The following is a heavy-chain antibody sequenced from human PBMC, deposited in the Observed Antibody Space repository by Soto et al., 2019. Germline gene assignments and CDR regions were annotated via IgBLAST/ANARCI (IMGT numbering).Heavy chain of an antibody. CDR1: GFTFSSYA. J-gene: IGHJ3*02. CDR2: ISYDGSNK. V-gene: IGHV3-30-3*01. D-gene: IGHD2-15*01. CDR3: ARTCGGGSCYPLGDAFDI. Sequence: SGGSLRLSCAASGFTFSSYAMHWVRQAPGKGLEWVAVISYDGSNKYYADSVKGRFTISRDNSKNTLYLQMNSLRAEDTAVYYCARTCGGGSCYPLGDAFDIWGQGTMVTVSS.